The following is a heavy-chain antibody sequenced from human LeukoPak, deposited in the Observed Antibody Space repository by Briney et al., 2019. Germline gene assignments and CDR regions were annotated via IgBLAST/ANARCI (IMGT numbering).Heavy chain of an antibody. V-gene: IGHV3-23*01. CDR1: GFTFSSYE. J-gene: IGHJ4*02. CDR3: ARRDIVVVVSASDY. CDR2: ITASGDRT. D-gene: IGHD2-15*01. Sequence: GGSLRHSCAASGFTFSSYEMNWVRQAPGKELEWVSGITASGDRTYYADSVKGRFTMSRDNSKNTVYLQMNSLRVDDTAVYYCARRDIVVVVSASDYWGQGTLVTVSS.